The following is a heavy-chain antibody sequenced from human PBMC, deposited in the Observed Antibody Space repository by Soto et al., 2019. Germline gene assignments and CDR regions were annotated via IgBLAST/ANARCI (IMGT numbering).Heavy chain of an antibody. CDR2: IIPIFGTA. D-gene: IGHD1-7*01. CDR3: ARDSGDWNYFGWFDP. J-gene: IGHJ5*02. Sequence: ASVKVSCKASGGTFSSYAISWVRQAPGQGLEWMGGIIPIFGTANYAQKFQGRVTITADESTSTAYMELSSLRSEDTAVYYCARDSGDWNYFGWFDPWGQGTLVTVSS. V-gene: IGHV1-69*13. CDR1: GGTFSSYA.